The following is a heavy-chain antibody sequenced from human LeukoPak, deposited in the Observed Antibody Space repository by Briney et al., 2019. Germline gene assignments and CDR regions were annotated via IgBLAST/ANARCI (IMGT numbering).Heavy chain of an antibody. CDR2: IYYSGST. V-gene: IGHV4-39*07. CDR3: ARDGDIVVVPAASGWFDP. J-gene: IGHJ5*02. Sequence: SETLSLTCTVSGGSISSSSYYWGWIRQPPGKGLEWIGSIYYSGSTYYNPSLKSRVTISVDTSRNQFSLKLSSVTAADTAVYYCARDGDIVVVPAASGWFDPWGQGTLVTVSS. CDR1: GGSISSSSYY. D-gene: IGHD2-2*01.